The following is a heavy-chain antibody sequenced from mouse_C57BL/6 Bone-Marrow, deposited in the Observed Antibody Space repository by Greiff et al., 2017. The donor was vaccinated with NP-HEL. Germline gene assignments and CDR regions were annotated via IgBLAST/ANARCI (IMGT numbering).Heavy chain of an antibody. Sequence: EVQRVESGGGLVQPGGSMKLSCVASGFTFSNYWMNWVRQSPEKGLEWVAQIRLKSDNYATHYAESVKGRFTISRDDSKSSVYLQMNNLRAEDTGIYYCTKHWGRGYWGQGTTLTVSS. CDR3: TKHWGRGY. CDR2: IRLKSDNYAT. V-gene: IGHV6-3*01. J-gene: IGHJ2*01. D-gene: IGHD4-1*01. CDR1: GFTFSNYW.